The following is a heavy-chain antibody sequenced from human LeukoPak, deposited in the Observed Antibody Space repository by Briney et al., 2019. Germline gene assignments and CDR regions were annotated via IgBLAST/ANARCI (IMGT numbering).Heavy chain of an antibody. CDR3: AKDGHYDFWSGYGYYYYYMDV. V-gene: IGHV3-33*06. J-gene: IGHJ6*03. CDR2: IWYDGSNK. Sequence: GGSLRLSCAASGFTFSSYGMHWVRQAPGKGLEWVAVIWYDGSNKYYADSVKGRFTISRDNSKNTLYLQMNSLRAEDTAVYYCAKDGHYDFWSGYGYYYYYMDVWGKGTTVTVSS. CDR1: GFTFSSYG. D-gene: IGHD3-3*01.